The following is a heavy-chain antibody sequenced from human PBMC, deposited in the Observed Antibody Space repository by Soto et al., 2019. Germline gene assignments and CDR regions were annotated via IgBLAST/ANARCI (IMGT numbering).Heavy chain of an antibody. V-gene: IGHV3-53*04. D-gene: IGHD3-10*01. CDR2: IYSGGST. J-gene: IGHJ6*02. Sequence: GGSLRLSCAASGFTVSSNYMSWVRQAPGKGLEWVSVIYSGGSTYYADSVKGRFTISRHNSKNTLYLQMNSLRAEDTAVYYCARDARFGELGDHYYYYYGMDVWGQGTTVTVSS. CDR3: ARDARFGELGDHYYYYYGMDV. CDR1: GFTVSSNY.